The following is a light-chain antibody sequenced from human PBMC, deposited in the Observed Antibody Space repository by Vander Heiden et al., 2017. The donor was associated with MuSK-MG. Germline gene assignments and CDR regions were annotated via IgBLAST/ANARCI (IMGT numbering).Light chain of an antibody. J-gene: IGLJ2*01. CDR2: RDN. CDR3: AKWADRLKGVV. CDR1: SSNMGGNT. V-gene: IGLV1-44*01. Sequence: QSVLTQPPSASGAPGQRVTISCSGTSSNMGGNTVNWYQQVPGAAPKLRSDRDNQRPSGVTDRFSGSKSGTSESLDISGLQSEDEAEYAGAKWADRLKGVVFGGGTKLTVL.